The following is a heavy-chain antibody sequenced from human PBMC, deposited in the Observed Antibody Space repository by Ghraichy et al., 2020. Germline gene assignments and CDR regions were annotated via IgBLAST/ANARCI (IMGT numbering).Heavy chain of an antibody. CDR1: GFTFSIYD. J-gene: IGHJ6*02. CDR2: ISGTDGST. V-gene: IGHV3-23*01. CDR3: ARRQRSPGYCGMDV. D-gene: IGHD2-2*01. Sequence: GGSLRLSCAASGFTFSIYDMRWVRQAPGKGLEWVSAISGTDGSTRYADSVKGRFTISRDNSKNTLYLQMNSLRAGDAAVYFCARRQRSPGYCGMDVWGQGATVTVSS.